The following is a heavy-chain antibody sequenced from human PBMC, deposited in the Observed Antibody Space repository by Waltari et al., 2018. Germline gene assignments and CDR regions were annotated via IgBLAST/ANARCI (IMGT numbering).Heavy chain of an antibody. J-gene: IGHJ4*02. CDR2: ISVSDGT. CDR1: GITFTTFA. V-gene: IGHV3-23*01. Sequence: EVQLLESGGDLVQQGGSLRLSCAASGITFTTFAINWVRLAPGTGLGWVSAISVSDGTYYADSVKGRFTISRDTSKNTVYLQMNGLRAEDTAVYYCATPFYNWDDPLHSWGQGTLVTVSS. D-gene: IGHD1-20*01. CDR3: ATPFYNWDDPLHS.